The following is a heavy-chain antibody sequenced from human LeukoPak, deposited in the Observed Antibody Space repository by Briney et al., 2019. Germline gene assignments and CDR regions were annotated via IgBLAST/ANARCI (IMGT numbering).Heavy chain of an antibody. D-gene: IGHD3-3*01. V-gene: IGHV1-69*05. CDR1: GGTFSSYA. J-gene: IGHJ6*03. Sequence: SAKVSCKASGGTFSSYAISWVRQAPGQGLEWMGRIIPIFGTANYAQKFQGRVTITTDESTGTAYMELSSLRSEDTAVYYCATQYDFWSGYYTGINYYYMDVWGKGTTVTVSS. CDR2: IIPIFGTA. CDR3: ATQYDFWSGYYTGINYYYMDV.